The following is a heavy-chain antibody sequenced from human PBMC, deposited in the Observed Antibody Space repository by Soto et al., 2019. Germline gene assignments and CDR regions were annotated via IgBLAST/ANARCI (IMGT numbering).Heavy chain of an antibody. V-gene: IGHV3-9*01. CDR2: ISWNSGSI. D-gene: IGHD6-13*01. CDR1: GFTFDDYA. J-gene: IGHJ4*02. Sequence: GGSLRLSCAASGFTFDDYAMHWVRQVPGKGLEWVSGISWNSGSIGYADSVKGRFTISRDNAKNSLYLQMNSLRAEDTALYYCAKDMSSSGYGPVDYWGQGTLVTVSS. CDR3: AKDMSSSGYGPVDY.